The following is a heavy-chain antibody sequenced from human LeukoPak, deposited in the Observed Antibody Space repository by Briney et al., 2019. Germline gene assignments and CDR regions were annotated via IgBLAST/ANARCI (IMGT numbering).Heavy chain of an antibody. V-gene: IGHV3-33*01. Sequence: GGSLRLSCAASGFTFSSYGTHWVRQAPGKGLEWVAVIWYDGSNKYYADSVKGRFTISRDDSKNTLYLQMNSLRAEDTAVYYCATDISLAGPGYWGQGTLVTVPS. CDR3: ATDISLAGPGY. CDR2: IWYDGSNK. J-gene: IGHJ4*02. D-gene: IGHD6-19*01. CDR1: GFTFSSYG.